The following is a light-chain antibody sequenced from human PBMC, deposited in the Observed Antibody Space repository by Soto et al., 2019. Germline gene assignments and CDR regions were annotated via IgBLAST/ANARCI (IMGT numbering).Light chain of an antibody. J-gene: IGKJ2*01. CDR1: QSISPW. CDR2: KAS. V-gene: IGKV1-5*03. Sequence: DIQMTQSPSTLSASVGDRVTITCRASQSISPWLAWYQHKPGKAPKLLIYKASSLQSGVPSRFSGSGSGTQFTLTISSLQPDDFATYYCQQYNSYSTFGQGTKLEIK. CDR3: QQYNSYST.